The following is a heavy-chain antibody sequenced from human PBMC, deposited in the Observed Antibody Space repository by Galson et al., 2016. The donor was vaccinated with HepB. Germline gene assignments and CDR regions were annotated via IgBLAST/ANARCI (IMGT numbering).Heavy chain of an antibody. CDR3: ARDHSTYYYDTSGYYYGAFHI. D-gene: IGHD3-22*01. J-gene: IGHJ3*02. V-gene: IGHV3-11*05. Sequence: YADSVKGRSTISRDNANNSQYLQMSSLRAEDTAVYYCARDHSTYYYDTSGYYYGAFHIWGQGTLVTVSS.